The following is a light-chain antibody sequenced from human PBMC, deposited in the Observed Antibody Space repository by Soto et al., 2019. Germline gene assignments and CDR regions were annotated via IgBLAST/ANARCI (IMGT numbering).Light chain of an antibody. CDR2: EVS. V-gene: IGLV2-8*01. Sequence: QSALTQPPSASGSPGQSVTISCTGTSSDVGGYNYVSWYQQHPGKAPKLMIYEVSKRPSGVPDRFSGSKSGNTASLTVSGLQVEDEADYYCSSLTSSNTWMFGGGTKLTVL. J-gene: IGLJ3*02. CDR1: SSDVGGYNY. CDR3: SSLTSSNTWM.